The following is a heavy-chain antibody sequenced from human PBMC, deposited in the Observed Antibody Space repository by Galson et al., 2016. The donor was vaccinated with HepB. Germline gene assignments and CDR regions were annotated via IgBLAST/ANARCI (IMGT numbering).Heavy chain of an antibody. J-gene: IGHJ4*02. D-gene: IGHD3-10*01. CDR1: GFTFRSYA. CDR3: AKFASGTYYLDSFDY. CDR2: ISGSGGST. V-gene: IGHV3-23*01. Sequence: SLRLSCAASGFTFRSYAMTWVRQAPGKGLEWVSTISGSGGSTYHADSVKGRFTISRDNSKNTVYLQMNSLTAEDTAVYYCAKFASGTYYLDSFDYWGQGTLVTVSS.